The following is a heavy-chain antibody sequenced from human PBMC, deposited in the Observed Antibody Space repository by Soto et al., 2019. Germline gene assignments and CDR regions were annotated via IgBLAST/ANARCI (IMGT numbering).Heavy chain of an antibody. V-gene: IGHV4-30-4*01. CDR2: IYSSGST. J-gene: IGHJ5*02. Sequence: SETLSLTRTVSGGSISSGDYFLSCVRPPPGKGLEWIGYIYSSGSTYYNPSLKSRVTISVDTSKNQFSLKLSSVTAADTAVYYCARVVIDIVVVVAATVWFDPWGQGTLVTVSS. D-gene: IGHD2-15*01. CDR1: GGSISSGDYF. CDR3: ARVVIDIVVVVAATVWFDP.